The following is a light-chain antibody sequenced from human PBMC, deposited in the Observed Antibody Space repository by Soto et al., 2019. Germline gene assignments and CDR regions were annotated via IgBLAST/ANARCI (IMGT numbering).Light chain of an antibody. CDR1: PNIGGD. CDR2: GAS. J-gene: IGKJ2*01. V-gene: IGKV3D-15*01. Sequence: IVMTQSPATLSVSPGERVTLSCRASPNIGGDLAWYQQKPGQVPRLPIYGASNRATGIPARFSGIVSGTEFTLTINSLQSEEFAVYYYHHYNICPPYSFRQGTKLEIK. CDR3: HHYNICPPYS.